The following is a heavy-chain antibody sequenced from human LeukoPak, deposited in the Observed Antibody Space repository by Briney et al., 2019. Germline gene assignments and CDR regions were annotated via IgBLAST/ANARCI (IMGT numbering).Heavy chain of an antibody. CDR3: ARGGDYGDLRYFDY. CDR1: GGSFSGSTYY. Sequence: SETLSLTCNVSGGSFSGSTYYWGWIRQPPGKGLEWIGTIYYRGSTYYNPSLRSRVTISVDASKNQFSLKLNSVTAADTAVYYCARGGDYGDLRYFDYWGQGTLVTVSS. J-gene: IGHJ4*02. D-gene: IGHD4-17*01. V-gene: IGHV4-39*07. CDR2: IYYRGST.